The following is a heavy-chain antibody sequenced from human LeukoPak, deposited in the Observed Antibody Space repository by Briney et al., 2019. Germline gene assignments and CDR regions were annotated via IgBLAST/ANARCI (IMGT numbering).Heavy chain of an antibody. J-gene: IGHJ4*02. CDR2: IVVGSGNT. Sequence: ASVKVSCKASGFTFSSSAMQWVRQARGQRLEWIGWIVVGSGNTNYAQKFQERVTITRDMSTSTVYMELRSLRSEDTAVYYCATESIVGATGEFDYWGQGTLVTVSS. D-gene: IGHD1-26*01. CDR3: ATESIVGATGEFDY. CDR1: GFTFSSSA. V-gene: IGHV1-58*02.